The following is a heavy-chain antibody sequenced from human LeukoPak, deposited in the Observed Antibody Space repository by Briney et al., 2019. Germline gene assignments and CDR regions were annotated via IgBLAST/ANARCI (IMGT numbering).Heavy chain of an antibody. V-gene: IGHV5-51*01. CDR1: GYSFTNYW. D-gene: IGHD3-22*01. Sequence: GESLKISCKGSGYSFTNYWIGWVRQLPGKGLEWMGIIYPGDSDTRYSPSFEGQVTISADKSISTAYLQWSSLKASDTAMYYCARWSYDDSSGYYPKSGRIFAYWGKGTLFTVSS. CDR3: ARWSYDDSSGYYPKSGRIFAY. CDR2: IYPGDSDT. J-gene: IGHJ4*02.